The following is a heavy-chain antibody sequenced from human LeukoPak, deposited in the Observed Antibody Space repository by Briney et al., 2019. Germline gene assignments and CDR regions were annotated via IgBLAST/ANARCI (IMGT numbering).Heavy chain of an antibody. CDR1: GYTFTSYY. CDR2: INPSGGST. J-gene: IGHJ4*02. CDR3: ARDHRAAAGTSFDY. V-gene: IGHV1-46*01. D-gene: IGHD6-13*01. Sequence: ASVKVSCKASGYTFTSYYMHWVRQAPGQGLEWMGIINPSGGSTSYAQKLQGRVTMTTDTSTSTAYMELRSLRSDDTAVYYCARDHRAAAGTSFDYWGQGTLVTVSS.